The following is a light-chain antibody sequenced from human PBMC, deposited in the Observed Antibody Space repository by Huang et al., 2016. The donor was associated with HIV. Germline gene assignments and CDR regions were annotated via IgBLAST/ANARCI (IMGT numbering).Light chain of an antibody. CDR2: DAS. CDR3: QQYNNWRT. J-gene: IGKJ1*01. CDR1: QSISRK. V-gene: IGKV3-15*01. Sequence: EIVMTQSPATLSVSPGERATLSCSASQSISRKLAWYQQKPGQAPRHLIYDASTRAAGIPARFSGSGSGTEFTLTISSLQSEDFAVYYCQQYNNWRTFGQGTKVEIK.